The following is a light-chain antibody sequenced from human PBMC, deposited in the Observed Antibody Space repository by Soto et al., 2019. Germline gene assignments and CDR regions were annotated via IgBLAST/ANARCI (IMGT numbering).Light chain of an antibody. J-gene: IGLJ1*01. CDR1: SSNIGADYD. CDR3: SSYTSSSTLDV. CDR2: INT. V-gene: IGLV1-40*01. Sequence: QSVLTQPPSVSGAPGQRVTISCTGSSSNIGADYDVHWYQQLPGTAPKLLIYINTNRPSGVSNRFSGSKSGNTASLTISGLQAEDEADYYCSSYTSSSTLDVFGTGTKVTVL.